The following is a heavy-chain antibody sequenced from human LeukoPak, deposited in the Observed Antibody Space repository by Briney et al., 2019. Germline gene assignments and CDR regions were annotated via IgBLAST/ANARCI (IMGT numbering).Heavy chain of an antibody. CDR2: INTDGSTT. Sequence: SGASLRLSCAGSGFTFSTYWMHWVRQAPGRGQVWVSGINTDGSTTSYADSVKGRFTISRDNAKNTVYLQMSSLRAEDTAVYYCAKESGYDGDLEYWGQGALVTVSS. J-gene: IGHJ4*02. V-gene: IGHV3-74*01. CDR3: AKESGYDGDLEY. D-gene: IGHD5-12*01. CDR1: GFTFSTYW.